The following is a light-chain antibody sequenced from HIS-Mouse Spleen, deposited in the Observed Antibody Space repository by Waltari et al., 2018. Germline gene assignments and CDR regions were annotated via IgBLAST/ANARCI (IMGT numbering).Light chain of an antibody. CDR2: RNN. J-gene: IGLJ3*02. CDR3: AAWDDSLSGPV. Sequence: QSVLTQPPSASVTPGQRVTISCPGSSSNIGSNYVYWYQQLPGPAPKLLIYRNNQRPSGVPDRFSGSKSGTSASLAISGLRSEDEADYYCAAWDDSLSGPVFGGGTKLTVL. V-gene: IGLV1-47*01. CDR1: SSNIGSNY.